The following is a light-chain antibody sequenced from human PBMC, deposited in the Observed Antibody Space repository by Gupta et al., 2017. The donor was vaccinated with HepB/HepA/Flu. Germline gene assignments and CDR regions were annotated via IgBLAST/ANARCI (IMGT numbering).Light chain of an antibody. CDR2: DVS. CDR3: SSYTSSSTLWV. Sequence: QSALTQPAAVSGSPGRSITISCTRTGSDVGGYNYVSWYQQPPGKAPKLMIDDVSNRPSGVSNLFSGSKSGNTASLTISGLEAEDEADYYCSSYTSSSTLWVFGGGTKLTVL. CDR1: GSDVGGYNY. V-gene: IGLV2-14*01. J-gene: IGLJ3*02.